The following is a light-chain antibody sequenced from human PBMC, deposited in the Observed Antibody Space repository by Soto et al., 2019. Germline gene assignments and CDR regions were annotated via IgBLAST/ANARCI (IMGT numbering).Light chain of an antibody. J-gene: IGKJ1*01. CDR3: MESIPWPT. Sequence: EAVMTQSPLSLPVTLGQPASISCRSSQSLVYSDGNTYLSWFQQRPGQSPRRLIYKVSNRDSGVPDRFSGSGSGTDFTLKISRVEAEDVGVYYCMESIPWPTFGQGTKVEIK. CDR2: KVS. CDR1: QSLVYSDGNTY. V-gene: IGKV2-30*01.